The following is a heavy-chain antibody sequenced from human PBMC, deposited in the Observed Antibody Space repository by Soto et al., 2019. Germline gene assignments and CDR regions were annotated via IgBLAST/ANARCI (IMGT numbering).Heavy chain of an antibody. D-gene: IGHD3-10*01. V-gene: IGHV1-2*04. J-gene: IGHJ4*02. CDR2: INPNSGGT. CDR3: AKGKYFDPGSPCDY. Sequence: PSLKVSCNASGYTFTGYYVHWVLQAPGQGLEWMGWINPNSGGTNYAQMFQGWVTMTRDTSIDTAYMELNSLRPEDTVFYYCAKGKYFDPGSPCDYWGQGTLVSVSS. CDR1: GYTFTGYY.